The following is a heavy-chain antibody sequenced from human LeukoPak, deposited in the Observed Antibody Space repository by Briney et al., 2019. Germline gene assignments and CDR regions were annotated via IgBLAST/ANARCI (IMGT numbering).Heavy chain of an antibody. V-gene: IGHV4-59*01. CDR3: ARHGDYYDTSGSNWFDP. J-gene: IGHJ5*02. D-gene: IGHD3-22*01. CDR1: GGSISSYY. Sequence: SETLSLTCTVSGGSISSYYWSWIRQPPGKGLEWIGYIYYSGSTNYNPSLKSRVTISVDTSKNQFSLKLSSVTAADTAVYYCARHGDYYDTSGSNWFDPWGQGTLVTVSS. CDR2: IYYSGST.